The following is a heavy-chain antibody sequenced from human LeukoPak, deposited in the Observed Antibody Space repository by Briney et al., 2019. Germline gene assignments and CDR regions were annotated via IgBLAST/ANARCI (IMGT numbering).Heavy chain of an antibody. CDR3: AKGHGSGFPPFDY. Sequence: TGGSLRLSCAASGFTFSSYAMSWARQAPGKGLEWVSAISGSGGSTYYADSVKGRFTISRDNSKNTLYLQMNSLRAEDTAVYYCAKGHGSGFPPFDYWGQGTLVTVSS. CDR1: GFTFSSYA. V-gene: IGHV3-23*01. D-gene: IGHD5-24*01. CDR2: ISGSGGST. J-gene: IGHJ4*02.